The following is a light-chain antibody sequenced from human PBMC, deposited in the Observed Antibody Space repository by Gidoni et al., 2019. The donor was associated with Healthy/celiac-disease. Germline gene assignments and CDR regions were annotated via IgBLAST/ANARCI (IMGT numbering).Light chain of an antibody. CDR2: AAS. J-gene: IGKJ3*01. CDR3: QQSYSTPRIFT. Sequence: DIQMTQSPSSLSASVGDRVTITCRASQSISSYLNWYQQKPGKAPKLLIYAASSLQSGVTSRFSGSGSGKDFTLTISSLQPEDFATYYCQQSYSTPRIFTFGPGTKVDIK. CDR1: QSISSY. V-gene: IGKV1-39*01.